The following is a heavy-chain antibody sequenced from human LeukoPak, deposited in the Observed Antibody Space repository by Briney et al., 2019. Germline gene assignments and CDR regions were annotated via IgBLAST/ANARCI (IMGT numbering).Heavy chain of an antibody. CDR3: ARVDPDSSSTLEVFDY. J-gene: IGHJ4*02. D-gene: IGHD6-6*01. V-gene: IGHV4-61*01. CDR1: GGSVSTGSYY. CDR2: IYYSGST. Sequence: SETLSLTCTVSGGSVSTGSYYWSWIRQPPGKGLEWIGYIYYSGSTNYNPSLKSRVTISVDTSKNQFSLKLSSVTAADTAVYYCARVDPDSSSTLEVFDYWGQGTLVTVSS.